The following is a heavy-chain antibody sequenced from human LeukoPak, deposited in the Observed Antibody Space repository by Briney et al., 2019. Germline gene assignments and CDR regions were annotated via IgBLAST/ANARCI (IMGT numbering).Heavy chain of an antibody. CDR1: GYTFTSYD. CDR3: ARALRSSSDFDY. D-gene: IGHD6-6*01. V-gene: IGHV1-8*03. CDR2: MNPDSGNT. Sequence: ASVKVSCKASGYTFTSYDINWVRQATGQGLEWMGWMNPDSGNTGYAQKFQGRVTITRNTSISTAYMELSSLRSEDTAVYYCARALRSSSDFDYWGQGTLVTVSS. J-gene: IGHJ4*02.